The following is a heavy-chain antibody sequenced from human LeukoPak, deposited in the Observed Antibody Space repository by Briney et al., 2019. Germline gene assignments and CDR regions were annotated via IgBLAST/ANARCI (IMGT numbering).Heavy chain of an antibody. CDR3: ARDSYQDYYGRFDP. CDR2: IWDDGNNK. D-gene: IGHD3-10*01. V-gene: IGHV3-33*01. J-gene: IGHJ5*02. CDR1: GFSFSNHG. Sequence: GGSLRLSCAASGFSFSNHGMHWVRQAPGKRLEWVAVIWDDGNNKRYANSVNGRLTISRDNSENTLYLQMNGLTAEDTAMYYCARDSYQDYYGRFDPWGQGTLVFVSS.